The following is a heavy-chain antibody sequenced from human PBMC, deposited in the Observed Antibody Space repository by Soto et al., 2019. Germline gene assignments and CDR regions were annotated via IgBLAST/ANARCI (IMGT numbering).Heavy chain of an antibody. D-gene: IGHD4-17*01. CDR2: IIPILGIA. J-gene: IGHJ6*03. CDR1: GGTFSSYT. V-gene: IGHV1-69*08. CDR3: AREGYGDYDDYYYYMDV. Sequence: QVQLVQSGAEVKKPGSSVKVSCKASGGTFSSYTISWVRQAPGQGLEWMGRIIPILGIANYAQKFQGRVTITADKSTSTAYMELSSLSSEDTAVYYCAREGYGDYDDYYYYMDVWGKGTTVTVSS.